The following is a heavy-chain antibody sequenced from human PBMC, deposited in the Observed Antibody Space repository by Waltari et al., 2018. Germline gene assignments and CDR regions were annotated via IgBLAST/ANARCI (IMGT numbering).Heavy chain of an antibody. V-gene: IGHV3-23*04. CDR2: IGVSGTSA. CDR3: GNWGIGYEKIDY. Sequence: EVQLVESGGGVVQPGGSLRLSCAASVFSFSTTAMSWVRQAPGKGLEWVSNIGVSGTSAYYAGSVKGRFTISRDNSKNTLYLQMNSLRAEDTAIYYCGNWGIGYEKIDYWVQGTLVTVSS. J-gene: IGHJ4*02. CDR1: VFSFSTTA. D-gene: IGHD5-12*01.